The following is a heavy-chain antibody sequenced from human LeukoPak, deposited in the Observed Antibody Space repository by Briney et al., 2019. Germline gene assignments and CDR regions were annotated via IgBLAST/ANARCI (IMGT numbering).Heavy chain of an antibody. J-gene: IGHJ4*02. V-gene: IGHV3-30*04. Sequence: GRSLRLSCAASGFTFSSYAMHWVRQAPGKWLEWVAVISYDGSNKYYADSVKGRFTISRDNSKNTLYLQMNSLRAEDMAVYYCARDDDGTFDYWGQGPLVTVSS. D-gene: IGHD2/OR15-2a*01. CDR2: ISYDGSNK. CDR3: ARDDDGTFDY. CDR1: GFTFSSYA.